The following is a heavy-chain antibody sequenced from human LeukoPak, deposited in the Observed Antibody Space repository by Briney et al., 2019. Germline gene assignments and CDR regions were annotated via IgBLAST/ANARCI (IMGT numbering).Heavy chain of an antibody. J-gene: IGHJ4*02. CDR1: GYTFTKYG. Sequence: ASVKVSCKASGYTFTKYGITWVRQAPGQGLEWMGWISTYNGNTSYAQKLQGRVTMTTDTSTSTAYMELRSLISDDAAVYYCARGDDYGDYWGLYSGQGTLVTVSS. CDR3: ARGDDYGDYWGLY. D-gene: IGHD4-17*01. V-gene: IGHV1-18*01. CDR2: ISTYNGNT.